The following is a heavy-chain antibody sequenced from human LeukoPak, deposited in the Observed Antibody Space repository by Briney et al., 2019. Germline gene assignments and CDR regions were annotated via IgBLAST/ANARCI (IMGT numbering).Heavy chain of an antibody. CDR3: ARPYQAAHDYGDYVPVPAPGEDAFDI. CDR1: GGSISSYY. CDR2: IYYSGST. V-gene: IGHV4-59*01. D-gene: IGHD4-17*01. Sequence: PSETLSLTCTVSGGSISSYYWSWIRQPPGKGLEWIGHIYYSGSTNYNPSLKSRVTISVDTSKNQFSLKLSSVTAADTAVYYCARPYQAAHDYGDYVPVPAPGEDAFDIWGQGTMVTVSS. J-gene: IGHJ3*02.